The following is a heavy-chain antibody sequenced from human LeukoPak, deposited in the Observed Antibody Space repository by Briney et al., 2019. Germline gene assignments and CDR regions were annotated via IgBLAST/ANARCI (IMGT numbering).Heavy chain of an antibody. CDR1: GFSFSSSW. D-gene: IGHD3-10*01. V-gene: IGHV3-7*02. CDR3: AKYYFDLGSYQGFDY. CDR2: IKQDGSEK. Sequence: PGGSLRLSCAASGFSFSSSWMSWVRQAPGKGLEWVANIKQDGSEKYYVDSVRGRFTISRDNAKNSLYLQMNSLRVEDTAVYYCAKYYFDLGSYQGFDYWGQGTQVTVSS. J-gene: IGHJ4*02.